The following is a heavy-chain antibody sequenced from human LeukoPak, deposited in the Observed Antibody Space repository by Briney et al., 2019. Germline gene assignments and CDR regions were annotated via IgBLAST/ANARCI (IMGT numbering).Heavy chain of an antibody. CDR3: ARSPYDFWPQYYFDY. J-gene: IGHJ4*02. CDR1: GFTFSSYG. Sequence: GGSLRLSCAASGFTFSSYGMHWVRQAPGQGLEWMGWINPNSGGTNYAQKFQGRVTMTRDTSISTAYMELSRLRSDDTAVYYCARSPYDFWPQYYFDYWGQGTLVTVSS. D-gene: IGHD3-3*01. V-gene: IGHV1-2*02. CDR2: INPNSGGT.